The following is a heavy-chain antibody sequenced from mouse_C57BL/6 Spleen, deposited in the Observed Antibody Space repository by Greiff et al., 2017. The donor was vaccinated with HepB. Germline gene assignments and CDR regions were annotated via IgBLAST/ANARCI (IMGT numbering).Heavy chain of an antibody. J-gene: IGHJ2*01. CDR1: GFTFSSYA. Sequence: EVQLQESGGGLVKPGGSLKLSCAASGFTFSSYAMSWVRQTPEKRLEWVATISDGGSYTYYPDNVKGRFTISRDNAKNNLYLQMSHLKSEDTAMYYCARVLTGTSPYFDYWGQGTTLTVSS. V-gene: IGHV5-4*01. CDR3: ARVLTGTSPYFDY. D-gene: IGHD4-1*01. CDR2: ISDGGSYT.